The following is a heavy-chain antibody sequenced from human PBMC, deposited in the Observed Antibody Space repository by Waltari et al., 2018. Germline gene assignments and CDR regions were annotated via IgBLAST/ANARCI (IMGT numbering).Heavy chain of an antibody. CDR3: ARRAGYSYGRIAYYYYGMDV. D-gene: IGHD5-18*01. Sequence: QVQLQQWGAGLLKPSETLSLTCAVYGGSFSGYYWSWIRQPPGTGLEWIGEINHSGSTNYNPSLKSRVTISVDTSKNQFSLKLSSVTAADTAVYYCARRAGYSYGRIAYYYYGMDVWGQGTTVTVSS. CDR1: GGSFSGYY. V-gene: IGHV4-34*01. J-gene: IGHJ6*02. CDR2: INHSGST.